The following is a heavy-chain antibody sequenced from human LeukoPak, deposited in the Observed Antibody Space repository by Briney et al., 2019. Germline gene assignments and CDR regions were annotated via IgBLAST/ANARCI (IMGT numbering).Heavy chain of an antibody. Sequence: GGSLRLSCAASGFTFSSYAMSWVRQAPGKGLEWVSTISGSGGSTYYADSVKGRFTISRDNSKNTLYLQMNSLRAEDTAVYYCAKDQGVVVVPAASPGVAFDIWGQGTMVTVSS. J-gene: IGHJ3*02. CDR3: AKDQGVVVVPAASPGVAFDI. CDR1: GFTFSSYA. V-gene: IGHV3-23*01. D-gene: IGHD2-2*01. CDR2: ISGSGGST.